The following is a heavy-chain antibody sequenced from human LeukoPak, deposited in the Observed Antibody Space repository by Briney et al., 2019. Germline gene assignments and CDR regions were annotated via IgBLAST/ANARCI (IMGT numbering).Heavy chain of an antibody. V-gene: IGHV1-18*01. CDR1: GYTFTSYG. J-gene: IGHJ5*02. D-gene: IGHD3-10*01. CDR2: ISAYNGHT. CDR3: ARSPSPSMVRDNWFDP. Sequence: ASVKVSCKASGYTFTSYGISWVRQAPGQGLEWMGWISAYNGHTTYAQKLQGRVTMTTDTSTSTAYMELRSLRSDDTAVYYCARSPSPSMVRDNWFDPWGQGTLVTVSS.